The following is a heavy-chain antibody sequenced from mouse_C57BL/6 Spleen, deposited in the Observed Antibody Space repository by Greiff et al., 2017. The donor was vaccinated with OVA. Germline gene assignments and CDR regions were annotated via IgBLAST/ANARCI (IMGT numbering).Heavy chain of an antibody. Sequence: DVMLVESGGGLVKPGGSLKLSCAASGFTFSSYTMSWVRQTPEKRLEWVATISGGGGNTYYPDSVKGRFTISRDNAKNTLYLQMSSLRSEDTALYYCARPYYYGTGAMDYWGQGTSVTVSS. D-gene: IGHD1-1*01. CDR2: ISGGGGNT. CDR3: ARPYYYGTGAMDY. V-gene: IGHV5-9*01. CDR1: GFTFSSYT. J-gene: IGHJ4*01.